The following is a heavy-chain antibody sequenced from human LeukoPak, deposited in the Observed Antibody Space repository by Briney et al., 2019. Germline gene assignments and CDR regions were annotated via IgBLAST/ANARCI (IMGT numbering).Heavy chain of an antibody. CDR1: GYSFTSYW. V-gene: IGHV5-51*01. CDR2: IYPGDSDT. Sequence: GESLKISCKGSGYSFTSYWIGWVRQMPGKGLEWMGIIYPGDSDTRYSPSFQGQVTISADKSISTAYLQWSSLKASDTATYYCARPGITMVRGVILYDAFDIWGQGTMVTVSS. D-gene: IGHD3-10*01. CDR3: ARPGITMVRGVILYDAFDI. J-gene: IGHJ3*02.